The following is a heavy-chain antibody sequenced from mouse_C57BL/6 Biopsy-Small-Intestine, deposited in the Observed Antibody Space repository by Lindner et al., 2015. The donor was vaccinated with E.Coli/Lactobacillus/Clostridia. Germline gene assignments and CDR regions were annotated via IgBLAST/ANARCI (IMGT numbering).Heavy chain of an antibody. CDR2: INPYNGDT. V-gene: IGHV1-20*01. CDR1: GYSFTGYF. D-gene: IGHD1-1*01. J-gene: IGHJ2*01. Sequence: VQLQESGPELVKPGDSVKISCKASGYSFTGYFMNWVMQSHGKSLEWIGRINPYNGDTFYNQRFKGEATLTVDKSSRTAHMELRSLTSEDSAVYYCARPPSYGTYFDYWGQGTTLTVSS. CDR3: ARPPSYGTYFDY.